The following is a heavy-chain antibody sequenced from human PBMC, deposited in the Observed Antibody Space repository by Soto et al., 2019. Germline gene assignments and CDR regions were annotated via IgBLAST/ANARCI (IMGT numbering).Heavy chain of an antibody. CDR2: IYYSGST. CDR3: SMSFCVAAADPFDY. Sequence: PSETLSLTCTVSGGSISSGGYSRSWICQHPGKGLEWIGYIYYSGSTYYNPSLKSRVTISVDTSKNQFSLKLSSVTAADTAVYYCSMSFCVAAADPFDYCGQGTLVTVSS. D-gene: IGHD6-13*01. J-gene: IGHJ4*02. CDR1: GGSISSGGYS. V-gene: IGHV4-31*03.